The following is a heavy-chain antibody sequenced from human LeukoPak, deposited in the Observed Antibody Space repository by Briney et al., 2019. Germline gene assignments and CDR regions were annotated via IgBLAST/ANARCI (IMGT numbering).Heavy chain of an antibody. CDR1: GFTFSSYG. CDR3: AKGGPTGSNYFDF. CDR2: IRYDGSNK. Sequence: GGSLRLSCAASGFTFSSYGMHWVRQAPGKGLEWVAFIRYDGSNKYYADSVKGRFTISRDNSKTTLYLQMNSLRADDTAVYYCAKGGPTGSNYFDFWGQGTLVTVSS. J-gene: IGHJ4*02. D-gene: IGHD1-26*01. V-gene: IGHV3-30*02.